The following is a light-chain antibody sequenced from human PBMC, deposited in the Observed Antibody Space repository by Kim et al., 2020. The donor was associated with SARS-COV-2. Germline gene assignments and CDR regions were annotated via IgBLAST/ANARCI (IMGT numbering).Light chain of an antibody. CDR2: WAS. V-gene: IGKV4-1*01. Sequence: DIVMTQSLDSLAVSLGQRATINCKSSQSVLYSSNNKNYLAWYQQKPGQPPKLLIYWASTRESGVHDRFSGSRSGTDFTLTISSLQAEDVAVYYCQQYSSTPLTFGGGTKVDIK. CDR3: QQYSSTPLT. J-gene: IGKJ4*01. CDR1: QSVLYSSNNKNY.